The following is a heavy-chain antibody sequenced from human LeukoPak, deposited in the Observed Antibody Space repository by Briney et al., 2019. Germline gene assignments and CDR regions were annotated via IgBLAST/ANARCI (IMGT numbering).Heavy chain of an antibody. CDR2: INWNSDSI. CDR3: VRDGGYCSNTDCYSFDY. Sequence: GGSLRLSCTASGFIFDDFGMNWVRQVPGKGLEWVSGINWNSDSINYVESVRGRFTISRDNAKNSLYLQMNSLRAEDTAFYYCVRDGGYCSNTDCYSFDYWGQGIAVTVFS. J-gene: IGHJ4*02. D-gene: IGHD2-2*01. V-gene: IGHV3-20*04. CDR1: GFIFDDFG.